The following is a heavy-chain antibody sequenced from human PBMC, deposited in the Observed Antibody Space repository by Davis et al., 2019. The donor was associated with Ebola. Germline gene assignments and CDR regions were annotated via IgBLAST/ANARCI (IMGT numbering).Heavy chain of an antibody. V-gene: IGHV4-39*01. J-gene: IGHJ4*02. CDR2: IYYTGNT. D-gene: IGHD6-19*01. CDR1: GVSISSNGQY. Sequence: PSETLSLTCTVSGVSISSNGQYWGWIRQPPGKGLEWIGSIYYTGNTYYKSSLKSRVTISEDTSQNQFSLQLKSVTPDDTAVYYCARGWLRTSFDYWGQGTLVTVSS. CDR3: ARGWLRTSFDY.